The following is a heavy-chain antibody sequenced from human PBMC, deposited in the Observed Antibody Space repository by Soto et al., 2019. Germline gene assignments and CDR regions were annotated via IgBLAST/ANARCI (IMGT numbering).Heavy chain of an antibody. J-gene: IGHJ4*02. Sequence: GGSLRLSCAASGFTFSSYSMNWVRQAPGKGLEWVSYISSSSSTIYYADSVKGRFTISRDNAKNSLYLQMNSLRAEDTAVYYCARGNSGYDLDYWGQGTLVTVSS. D-gene: IGHD5-12*01. CDR3: ARGNSGYDLDY. V-gene: IGHV3-48*01. CDR2: ISSSSSTI. CDR1: GFTFSSYS.